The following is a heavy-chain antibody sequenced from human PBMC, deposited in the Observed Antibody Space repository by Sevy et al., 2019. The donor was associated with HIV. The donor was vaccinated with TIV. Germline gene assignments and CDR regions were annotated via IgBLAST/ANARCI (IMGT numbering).Heavy chain of an antibody. Sequence: GGSLRLSCAASGFSFSSYWMHWVRQAPGKGLEWVANIKQDESEKYYVASVKGRFTISRDNAKNSVYLQMNSLRPEDTAIYYCARGKSGSFDYWGQGTLVTVSS. V-gene: IGHV3-7*04. J-gene: IGHJ4*02. CDR3: ARGKSGSFDY. CDR1: GFSFSSYW. CDR2: IKQDESEK. D-gene: IGHD3-22*01.